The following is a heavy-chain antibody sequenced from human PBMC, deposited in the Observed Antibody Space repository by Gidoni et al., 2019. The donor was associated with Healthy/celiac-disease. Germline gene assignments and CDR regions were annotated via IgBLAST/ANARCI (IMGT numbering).Heavy chain of an antibody. CDR2: IIPIFGTA. CDR1: GGTFSSYA. J-gene: IGHJ5*02. Sequence: QVQLVQSGAEVKTPGSSVTVSCKASGGTFSSYAISWVRQAPGQGLEWMGGIIPIFGTANYAQKFQGRVTITADESTSTAYMELSSLRSEDTAVYYCARDRDYSTTRWFDPWGQGTLVTVSS. V-gene: IGHV1-69*01. CDR3: ARDRDYSTTRWFDP. D-gene: IGHD4-4*01.